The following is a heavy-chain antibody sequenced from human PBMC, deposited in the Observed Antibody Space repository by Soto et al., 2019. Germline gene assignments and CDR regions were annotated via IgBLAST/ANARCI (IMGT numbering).Heavy chain of an antibody. CDR2: ISYDGSNK. D-gene: IGHD6-19*01. J-gene: IGHJ5*02. V-gene: IGHV3-30-3*01. CDR3: ERDKYSSGWYDP. Sequence: QVQLVESGGGVVQPGRSLRLSCAASGFTFSSYAMHWVRQAPGKGLEWVAVISYDGSNKYYADSVKGRFTISRDNSKNTLYLQMNSLRAEDTAVYYCERDKYSSGWYDPWGQGTLVTVSS. CDR1: GFTFSSYA.